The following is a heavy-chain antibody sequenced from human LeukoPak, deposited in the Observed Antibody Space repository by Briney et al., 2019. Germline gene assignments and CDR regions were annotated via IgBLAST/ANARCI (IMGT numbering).Heavy chain of an antibody. V-gene: IGHV1-69*05. CDR2: IIPIFGTT. CDR1: GGTFSSYA. D-gene: IGHD3-16*01. J-gene: IGHJ3*02. Sequence: SVKVSCKASGGTFSSYAISWVRQAPGQGLEWMGRIIPIFGTTNYAQKFQGRVTITTDESTSTAYMELSSLRSEDTAVYYCARPLGGYDAFDIWGQGTMVTVSS. CDR3: ARPLGGYDAFDI.